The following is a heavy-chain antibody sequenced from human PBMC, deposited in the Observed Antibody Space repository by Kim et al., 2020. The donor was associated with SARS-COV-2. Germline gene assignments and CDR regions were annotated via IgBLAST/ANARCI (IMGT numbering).Heavy chain of an antibody. J-gene: IGHJ4*02. V-gene: IGHV3-23*01. CDR1: GFTFSSYA. CDR2: ISGSGGST. D-gene: IGHD3-10*01. Sequence: GGSLRLSCAASGFTFSSYAMSWVRQAPGKGLEWVSAISGSGGSTYYADSVKGRFTISRDNSKNTLYLQMNSLRAEDTAVYYCAKAITMVRGELVYFDYWGQGTLVTVSS. CDR3: AKAITMVRGELVYFDY.